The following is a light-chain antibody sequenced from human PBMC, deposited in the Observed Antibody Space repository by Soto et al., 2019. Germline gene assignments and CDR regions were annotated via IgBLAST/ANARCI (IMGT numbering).Light chain of an antibody. V-gene: IGKV1-5*03. Sequence: DFQMTQSPSTLSASVGDRVTSTCRASQNINNWLAWYQQKPGKAPKLLIYEASNLQSGVPSRFSGSGSGTEFILTISSLQPDDFATYYCQQYNSYSYTFGQGTKADIK. CDR2: EAS. J-gene: IGKJ2*01. CDR3: QQYNSYSYT. CDR1: QNINNW.